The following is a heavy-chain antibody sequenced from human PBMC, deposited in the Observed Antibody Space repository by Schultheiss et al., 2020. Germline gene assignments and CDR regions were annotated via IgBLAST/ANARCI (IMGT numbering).Heavy chain of an antibody. J-gene: IGHJ5*02. Sequence: GESLKISCAASGFNFSNSGMHWVRQAPGTGLEWVAVISYDGSNKYYADSVKGRFTISRDNSKNTLYLQMNSLRAEDTAVYYCAKDTLDSSGYNWFDPWGQGTLVTVSS. CDR3: AKDTLDSSGYNWFDP. CDR2: ISYDGSNK. V-gene: IGHV3-30*18. CDR1: GFNFSNSG. D-gene: IGHD3-22*01.